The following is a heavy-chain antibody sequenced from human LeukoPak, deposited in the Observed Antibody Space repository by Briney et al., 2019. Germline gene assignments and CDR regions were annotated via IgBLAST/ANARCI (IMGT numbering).Heavy chain of an antibody. CDR1: GFSFSGYA. D-gene: IGHD6-6*01. V-gene: IGHV3-23*01. CDR3: GRNGLQTRLVFLDV. J-gene: IGHJ6*02. Sequence: GGSLRLSCAATGFSFSGYAMSWVRQAPGKGLEWVPHIRHTGGDTHYADSVKGRFTISRDSSTLYLQMNSLRAEDTATYFCGRNGLQTRLVFLDVWGQGTTVTVSS. CDR2: IRHTGGDT.